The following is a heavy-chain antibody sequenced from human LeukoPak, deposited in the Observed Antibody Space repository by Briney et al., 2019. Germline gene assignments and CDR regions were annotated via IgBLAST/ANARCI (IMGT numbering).Heavy chain of an antibody. D-gene: IGHD6-19*01. CDR3: ARTSGWYASYYFDY. CDR1: VFTFSSYG. CDR2: IWYDGSNK. Sequence: GGSLRLSCAASVFTFSSYGMHLVRQAPGKGLEWVAVIWYDGSNKYYADSVKGRFTISRDNSKNTLYLQMNSLRAEDTAVYYCARTSGWYASYYFDYWGQGTLVTVSS. J-gene: IGHJ4*02. V-gene: IGHV3-33*01.